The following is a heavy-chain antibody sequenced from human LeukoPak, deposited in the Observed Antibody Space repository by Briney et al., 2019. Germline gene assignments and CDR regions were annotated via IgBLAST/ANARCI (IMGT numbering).Heavy chain of an antibody. CDR3: AKEHSSGYYGTYFDY. J-gene: IGHJ4*02. CDR2: ISGSGGST. V-gene: IGHV3-23*01. D-gene: IGHD3-22*01. Sequence: PGGSLRHSCAASGFTFSSYAMSWVRQAPGKGLEWVSAISGSGGSTYYADSVKGRFTISRDNSKNTLYLQMNSLRAEDTAVYYCAKEHSSGYYGTYFDYWGQGTLVAVSS. CDR1: GFTFSSYA.